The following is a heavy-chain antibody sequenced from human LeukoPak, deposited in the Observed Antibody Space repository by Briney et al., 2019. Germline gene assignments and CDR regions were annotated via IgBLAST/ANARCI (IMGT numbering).Heavy chain of an antibody. D-gene: IGHD3-22*01. CDR3: ARIGSSGYYRFDY. Sequence: SETLSLTCTVSGGSISSYYWSWIRQPPGKGLEWIGYIYYSGSTNYNPSLKSRVTISVDTSKNQFSLKLSSVTAADTAVYYCARIGSSGYYRFDYWGQGTLVTVSS. J-gene: IGHJ4*02. CDR1: GGSISSYY. V-gene: IGHV4-59*01. CDR2: IYYSGST.